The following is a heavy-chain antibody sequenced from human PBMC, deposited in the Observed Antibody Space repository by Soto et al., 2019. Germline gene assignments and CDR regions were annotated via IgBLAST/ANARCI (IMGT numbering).Heavy chain of an antibody. CDR3: ARDLAITIFGVVTAPFDY. Sequence: QVQLVQSGAEVKKPGASVKVSCKASGYTFTGYYMHWVRQAPGQGLEWMGWINPNSGGTNYAQKFQGRVTMTRDTSISTAYMELSRLRSDDTAVYHCARDLAITIFGVVTAPFDYWGQGTLVTVSS. CDR2: INPNSGGT. CDR1: GYTFTGYY. D-gene: IGHD3-3*01. V-gene: IGHV1-2*02. J-gene: IGHJ4*02.